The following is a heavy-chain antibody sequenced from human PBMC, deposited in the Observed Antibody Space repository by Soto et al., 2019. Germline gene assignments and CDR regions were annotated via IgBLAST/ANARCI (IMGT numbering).Heavy chain of an antibody. Sequence: SVKVSCKASGGTFSSYTISWVRQAPGQGLGWMGRIIPILGIANYAQRFQGRVTITADKSTSTAYMELSSLRSEDTAVYYCAREAPGIAVAGTQYWGQGTLVTVS. CDR3: AREAPGIAVAGTQY. D-gene: IGHD6-19*01. J-gene: IGHJ4*02. CDR1: GGTFSSYT. CDR2: IIPILGIA. V-gene: IGHV1-69*04.